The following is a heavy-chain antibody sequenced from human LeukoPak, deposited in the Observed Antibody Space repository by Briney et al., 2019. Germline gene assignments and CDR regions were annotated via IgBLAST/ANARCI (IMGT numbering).Heavy chain of an antibody. J-gene: IGHJ4*02. Sequence: GGSLRLCCAASGFIFSSYEMIWVRQAPGKGLEWVSYITSSGATIYNADSVKGRFSVSRDNTKNSLYLQMHGLRVEDTAVYFCTRENLGAGDFWGPGALVTVSS. CDR3: TRENLGAGDF. CDR2: ITSSGATI. D-gene: IGHD1-26*01. V-gene: IGHV3-48*03. CDR1: GFIFSSYE.